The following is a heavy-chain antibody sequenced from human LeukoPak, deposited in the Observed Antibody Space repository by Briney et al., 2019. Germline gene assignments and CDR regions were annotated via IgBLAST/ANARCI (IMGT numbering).Heavy chain of an antibody. V-gene: IGHV4-39*07. CDR1: GGSISSSSYY. Sequence: RSETLSLTCTVSGGSISSSSYYWGWIRQPPGKGLEWIGSIYYSGSTYYNPSLKSRVTISVDTSKNQFSLKLSSVTAADTAVYYCARGAAATYWGQGTLVTVSS. J-gene: IGHJ4*02. CDR2: IYYSGST. D-gene: IGHD6-13*01. CDR3: ARGAAATY.